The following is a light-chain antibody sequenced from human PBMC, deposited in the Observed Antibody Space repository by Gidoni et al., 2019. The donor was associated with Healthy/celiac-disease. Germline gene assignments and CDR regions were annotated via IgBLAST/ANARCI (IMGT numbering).Light chain of an antibody. CDR3: QSYDSSLSGSV. J-gene: IGLJ2*01. CDR1: SSNIGAGYE. Sequence: QSVLTQPPSVSGAPAQSVTISCTGSSSNIGAGYEVHWYQQLPGTAPKRLIYGNSNRPSGVPDRFSGSRSGTSASLAITGLQAEDEADYYCQSYDSSLSGSVFGGGTKLTVL. CDR2: GNS. V-gene: IGLV1-40*01.